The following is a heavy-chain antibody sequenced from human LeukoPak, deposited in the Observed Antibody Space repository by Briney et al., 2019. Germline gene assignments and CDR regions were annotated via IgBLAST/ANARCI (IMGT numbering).Heavy chain of an antibody. J-gene: IGHJ4*02. CDR2: IYYSGST. Sequence: SETLSLTCTVSGGSISSGGYYWSWIRQHPGKGLEWIGYIYYSGSTYYNPSLKSRVTISVDTSKNQFSLKLSSVTAADTAVYYCARVRGYCSGGSCYYFDYWGQGTLVTVSS. V-gene: IGHV4-31*03. D-gene: IGHD2-15*01. CDR1: GGSISSGGYY. CDR3: ARVRGYCSGGSCYYFDY.